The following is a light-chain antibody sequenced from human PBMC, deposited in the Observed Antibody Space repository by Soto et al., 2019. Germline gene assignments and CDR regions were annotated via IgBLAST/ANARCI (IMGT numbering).Light chain of an antibody. CDR2: SAS. Sequence: EIVMTQSPLTLSVSPGESATPSCRASKIIGRPLAWYKQKPGQAPRLLIYSASSRATGIPARFTGSGSGTEFTLTISSLQSEDSALYYCQQCETWPTWTFGQGTKVEIK. CDR1: KIIGRP. V-gene: IGKV3D-15*01. CDR3: QQCETWPTWT. J-gene: IGKJ1*01.